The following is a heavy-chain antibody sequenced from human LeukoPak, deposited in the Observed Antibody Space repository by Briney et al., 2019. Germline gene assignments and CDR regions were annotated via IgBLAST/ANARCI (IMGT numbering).Heavy chain of an antibody. J-gene: IGHJ6*02. D-gene: IGHD2-15*01. Sequence: SVKVSCNASGYTFTSHGNSWVRQGHGQGQEWKGWVSVLNGNTNYAQKFLGRVTMTTDTSTSTAYMELRSLRSDDTAMYYCAREGFCSGGSCYGDFYYYGIDVWGQGTTVTVSS. CDR2: VSVLNGNT. V-gene: IGHV1-18*04. CDR1: GYTFTSHG. CDR3: AREGFCSGGSCYGDFYYYGIDV.